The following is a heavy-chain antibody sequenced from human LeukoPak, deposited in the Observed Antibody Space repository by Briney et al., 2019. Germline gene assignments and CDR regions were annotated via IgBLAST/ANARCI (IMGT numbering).Heavy chain of an antibody. Sequence: GESLQISCQGSGYSFTSYWIGWVRQMPGKGLEWMGIIYPGDSDTRYSPSFQGQVTISADKSISTAYLQWSSLKASDTAMYYCAAAAGPRGARFDYWGQGTLVTVSS. V-gene: IGHV5-51*01. J-gene: IGHJ4*02. CDR1: GYSFTSYW. CDR3: AAAAGPRGARFDY. D-gene: IGHD6-13*01. CDR2: IYPGDSDT.